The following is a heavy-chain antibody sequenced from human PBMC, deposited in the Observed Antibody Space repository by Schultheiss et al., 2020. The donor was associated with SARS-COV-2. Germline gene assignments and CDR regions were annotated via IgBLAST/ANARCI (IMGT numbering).Heavy chain of an antibody. CDR3: ATARHVDILTGYPPGY. Sequence: ASVKVSCKASGGTFSSYAISWVRQAPGQGLEWMGWINPNSGGTNYAQKFQGWVTMTRDTSTSTVYMELSSLRSEDTAVYYCATARHVDILTGYPPGYWGQGTLVTVSS. CDR1: GGTFSSYA. CDR2: INPNSGGT. V-gene: IGHV1-2*04. J-gene: IGHJ4*02. D-gene: IGHD3-9*01.